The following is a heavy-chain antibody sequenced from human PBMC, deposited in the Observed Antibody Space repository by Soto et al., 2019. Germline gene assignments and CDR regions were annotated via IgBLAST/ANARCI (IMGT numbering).Heavy chain of an antibody. CDR3: ARADVLEYTSRFCLDF. Sequence: QVQLVQSGAEVKKPGASVKVSCKASGYTFTSYGITWVRQAPGRGLEWLGWSSAYNGNTDYAQKVQDRVTMTTYRSTSTAYMELRSLRSADTAVYYCARADVLEYTSRFCLDFWGQGTLVTFSS. CDR1: GYTFTSYG. CDR2: SSAYNGNT. V-gene: IGHV1-18*01. J-gene: IGHJ4*02. D-gene: IGHD6-13*01.